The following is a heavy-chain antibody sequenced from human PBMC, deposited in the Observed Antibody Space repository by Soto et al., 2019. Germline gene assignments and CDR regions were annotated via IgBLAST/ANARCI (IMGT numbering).Heavy chain of an antibody. D-gene: IGHD1-26*01. J-gene: IGHJ6*02. Sequence: PGGSLRLSCAASGFTFRDYSMNWVRQRPGKGLEWLSSISTVSTHIYYADSVKGRFTISRDNVRNSVYLQMDSLRAEDTAVYYCARDLRERGVYYYYALDVWGQGTTVTVSS. CDR2: ISTVSTHI. V-gene: IGHV3-21*01. CDR3: ARDLRERGVYYYYALDV. CDR1: GFTFRDYS.